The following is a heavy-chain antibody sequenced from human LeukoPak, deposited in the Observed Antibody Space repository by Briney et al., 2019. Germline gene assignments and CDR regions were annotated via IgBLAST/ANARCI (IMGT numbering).Heavy chain of an antibody. CDR3: ARGVYIAAAQYGY. D-gene: IGHD6-13*01. CDR1: GGSISSHY. Sequence: SETLSLTCTVSGGSISSHYWSWIRQPPGKGLEWIGYIYYSGTANYNPSLKSRVTISVDTSKNQFSLKLSSVTAADTAVYYCARGVYIAAAQYGYWGQGTLVTVSS. CDR2: IYYSGTA. J-gene: IGHJ4*02. V-gene: IGHV4-59*11.